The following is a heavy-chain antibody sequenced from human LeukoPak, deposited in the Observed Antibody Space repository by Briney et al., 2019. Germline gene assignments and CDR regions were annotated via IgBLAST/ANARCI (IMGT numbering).Heavy chain of an antibody. CDR3: ARWARYCSSGSCYSWFDP. Sequence: GGYLRLSCAASGFTFRSYWMSWVRQAPGKGLEWVANMKLDGSEEYYLDSVKGRFTISSDNAKNSLYLQMNSLRVDDTAVYYCARWARYCSSGSCYSWFDPWGQGTLVTVSS. D-gene: IGHD2-15*01. J-gene: IGHJ5*02. CDR1: GFTFRSYW. CDR2: MKLDGSEE. V-gene: IGHV3-7*01.